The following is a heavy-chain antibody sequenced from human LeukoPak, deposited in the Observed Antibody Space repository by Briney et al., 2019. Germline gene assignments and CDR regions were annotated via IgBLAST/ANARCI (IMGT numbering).Heavy chain of an antibody. V-gene: IGHV1-18*01. Sequence: ASVKVSCKASGYTFTSYGINWLRQAPGQGLEWMGWISPYNGNTNHVQKLQGRVTMTTDTSTNTVYLELRSLRSDDTAVYYCARESLGATDSWGQGTLVTVSS. J-gene: IGHJ4*02. CDR1: GYTFTSYG. CDR2: ISPYNGNT. CDR3: ARESLGATDS.